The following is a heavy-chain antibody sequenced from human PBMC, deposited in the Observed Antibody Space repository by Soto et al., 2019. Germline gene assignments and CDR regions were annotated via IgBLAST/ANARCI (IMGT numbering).Heavy chain of an antibody. J-gene: IGHJ6*03. CDR3: AKDLVLLEQPYYYYMLF. CDR1: GFAFSSYA. CDR2: ISGSGGST. D-gene: IGHD1-1*01. Sequence: LRLSCAASGFAFSSYAMSWVRQAPGKGLEWVSAISGSGGSTYYADSVKGRFTISRDNSKNTLYLQMNSLRAEDTAVYYCAKDLVLLEQPYYYYMLFWCKATSVTVSS. V-gene: IGHV3-23*01.